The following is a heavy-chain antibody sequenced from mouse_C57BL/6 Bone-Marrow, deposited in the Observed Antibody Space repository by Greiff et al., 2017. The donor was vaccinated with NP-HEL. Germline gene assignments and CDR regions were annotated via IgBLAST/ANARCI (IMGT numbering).Heavy chain of an antibody. J-gene: IGHJ1*03. D-gene: IGHD2-2*01. Sequence: EVQLQESGGGLVQPKGSLKLSCAASGFTFNTYAMHWVRQAPGKGLEWVARIRSKSSNYATYYADSVKDRFTISRDDSQSMLYLQMNNLKTEDTAMYYCVRDGGLRRNDWYFDVWGTGTTVTVSS. CDR1: GFTFNTYA. CDR3: VRDGGLRRNDWYFDV. CDR2: IRSKSSNYAT. V-gene: IGHV10-3*01.